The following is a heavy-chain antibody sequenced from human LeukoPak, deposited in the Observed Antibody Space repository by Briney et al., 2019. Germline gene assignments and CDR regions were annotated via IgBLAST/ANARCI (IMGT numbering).Heavy chain of an antibody. J-gene: IGHJ5*02. CDR3: ARDNDSSGWYLNNWFDP. D-gene: IGHD6-19*01. CDR1: GYTFTSYG. Sequence: GASVKVSCKASGYTFTSYGISWVRQAPGQGLEWTGWISAYNGNTNYAQKLQGRVTMTTDTSTSTAYMELRSLRSDDTAVYYCARDNDSSGWYLNNWFDPWGQGTLVTVSS. V-gene: IGHV1-18*01. CDR2: ISAYNGNT.